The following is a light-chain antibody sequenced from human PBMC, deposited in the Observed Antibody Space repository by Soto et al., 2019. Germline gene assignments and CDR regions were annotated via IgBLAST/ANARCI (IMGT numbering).Light chain of an antibody. CDR3: QQSYSPPPT. Sequence: DIQLTQSPSSLSASVVDRVTITFRVSQGISSYLNWYRQKPGNVPKLLIYSASNLQSGVPSRFSGSESGTDFTLTISSLQPEDFATYYCQQSYSPPPTFGGGTKVDIK. V-gene: IGKV1-39*01. J-gene: IGKJ4*01. CDR1: QGISSY. CDR2: SAS.